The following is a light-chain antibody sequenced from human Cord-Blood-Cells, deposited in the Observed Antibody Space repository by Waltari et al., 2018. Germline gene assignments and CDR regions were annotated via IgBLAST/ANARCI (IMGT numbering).Light chain of an antibody. J-gene: IGKJ4*01. Sequence: AIRLTQPPSSLSASTGDRVTITCRAGQGISSDLAWYQQKPGKAPKLLIYAASTLQSGVPSRFSGSGSGTDFTLTISCLQSEDFATYYCQQYYSYPLFGGGTKVEIK. CDR3: QQYYSYPL. CDR2: AAS. V-gene: IGKV1-8*01. CDR1: QGISSD.